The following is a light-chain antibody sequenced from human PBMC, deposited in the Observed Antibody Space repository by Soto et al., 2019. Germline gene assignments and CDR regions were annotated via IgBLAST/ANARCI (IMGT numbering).Light chain of an antibody. Sequence: DIQLTQSPSFLSASVGDRVTITCRASQGINIFLAWFQQKPGKAPNLLISAASTLQSGVPSRFSGSGSETEFTLTITSLQPEDSATYYCQQRNSYPRTFXQGTKADIK. CDR2: AAS. CDR1: QGINIF. J-gene: IGKJ2*01. CDR3: QQRNSYPRT. V-gene: IGKV1-9*01.